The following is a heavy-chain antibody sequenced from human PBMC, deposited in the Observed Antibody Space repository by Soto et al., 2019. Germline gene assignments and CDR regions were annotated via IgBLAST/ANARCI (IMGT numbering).Heavy chain of an antibody. J-gene: IGHJ1*01. Sequence: PGGSMGLSCAASGFTFSSYGMDWVRPAPGKGLEWVSAICCSGGSKYYADSVKGRFTISRDNSKNTLYLQMNSLRAEDTAVYYCARTIAAAGIRYFQHWGQGTLVTVSS. D-gene: IGHD6-13*01. CDR2: ICCSGGSK. CDR3: ARTIAAAGIRYFQH. CDR1: GFTFSSYG. V-gene: IGHV3-23*01.